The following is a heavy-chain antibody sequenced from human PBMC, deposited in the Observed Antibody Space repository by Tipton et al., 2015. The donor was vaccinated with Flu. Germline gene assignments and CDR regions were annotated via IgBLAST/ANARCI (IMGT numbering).Heavy chain of an antibody. D-gene: IGHD6-13*01. J-gene: IGHJ2*01. CDR1: GGSFSGYY. CDR3: ARVAAAGRYFDL. V-gene: IGHV4-34*01. CDR2: INHSGST. Sequence: GLVKPSETLSLTCAVYGGSFSGYYWSWIRQPPGKGLEWIGEINHSGSTNYNPSLKSRVTISVDTSKNQFSLKLSSVTAADTAVYYCARVAAAGRYFDLWGRGTLVTVSS.